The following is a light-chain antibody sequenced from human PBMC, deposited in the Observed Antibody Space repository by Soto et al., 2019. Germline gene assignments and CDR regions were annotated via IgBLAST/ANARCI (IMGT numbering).Light chain of an antibody. CDR1: QSLNIW. Sequence: DIEMTQSPSTLSASVGDRVTSTCRATQSLNIWLAWYQQKPGKAPKLLISKASSLESGVPSRFSGSGSGTEFSLTISSLQPDDFATYYCQQYKAYSYTFGQG. J-gene: IGKJ2*01. V-gene: IGKV1-5*03. CDR2: KAS. CDR3: QQYKAYSYT.